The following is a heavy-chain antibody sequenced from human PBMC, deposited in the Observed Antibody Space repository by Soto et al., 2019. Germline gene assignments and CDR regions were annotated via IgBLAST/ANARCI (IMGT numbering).Heavy chain of an antibody. CDR3: GTAGFYTGTTGRVDNWFDS. Sequence: PSETLSLTCVVYGGSFSGYYWSWIRQSPAKGLVWIGGINHRGSTNYNPSLQSRVTISVDTSKNQFSLKLPSVTTADTAMYYCGTAGFYTGTTGRVDNWFDSWGQGTLVTVSS. CDR2: INHRGST. J-gene: IGHJ5*01. D-gene: IGHD1-1*01. CDR1: GGSFSGYY. V-gene: IGHV4-34*01.